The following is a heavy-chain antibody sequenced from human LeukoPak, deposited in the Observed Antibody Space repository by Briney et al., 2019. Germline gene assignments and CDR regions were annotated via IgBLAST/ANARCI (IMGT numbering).Heavy chain of an antibody. J-gene: IGHJ3*02. CDR3: AGSIVVGGSDAFDI. D-gene: IGHD2-21*01. V-gene: IGHV1-8*01. CDR2: MNPNSGNT. Sequence: ASVKVSCKASGYTFTSYDINWVRQATGQGLEWMGWMNPNSGNTGYAQKFQGRVTMTRNTSISTAYMELSSLRSEDTAVYYCAGSIVVGGSDAFDIWGQGTMVTVS. CDR1: GYTFTSYD.